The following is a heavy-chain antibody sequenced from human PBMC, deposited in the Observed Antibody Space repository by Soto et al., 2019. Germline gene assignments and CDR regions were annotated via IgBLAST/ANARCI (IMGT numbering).Heavy chain of an antibody. J-gene: IGHJ2*01. D-gene: IGHD2-15*01. CDR1: GGSISSYY. Sequence: QVQLQESGPGLLKPSETLSLTCTVSGGSISSYYWSWIRQPPGKGLEWIGSIYYSETTNYNPSLKSRVTISVDTSKNQFSLKLSSVTAADTAVYYCARDYGYCSGGSCYRYWYFDLWGRGTLVTVSS. V-gene: IGHV4-59*01. CDR2: IYYSETT. CDR3: ARDYGYCSGGSCYRYWYFDL.